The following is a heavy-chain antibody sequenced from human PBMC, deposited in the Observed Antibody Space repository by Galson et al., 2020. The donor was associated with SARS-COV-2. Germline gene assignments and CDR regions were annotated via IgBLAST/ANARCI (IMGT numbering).Heavy chain of an antibody. CDR2: VHYTGNT. V-gene: IGHV4-39*01. Sequence: SETLSLTCTVSGGSISVDNFYWGWLRQPPGKGLEWIGSVHYTGNTDYNPSLRSRVTISVDTSKNQFSLKLTSVTAAATAVYYCAGQPSITIFGVVIRSAFDIWGQGTMVTVSS. CDR3: AGQPSITIFGVVIRSAFDI. D-gene: IGHD3-3*01. J-gene: IGHJ3*02. CDR1: GGSISVDNFY.